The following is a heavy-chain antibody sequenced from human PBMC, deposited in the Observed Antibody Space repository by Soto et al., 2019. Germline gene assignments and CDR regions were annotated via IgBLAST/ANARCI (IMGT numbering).Heavy chain of an antibody. CDR3: VREDWHRFDS. Sequence: EAQLVEFGGRLVQPGGSLRLSCAASGFMFSAYWMSWVRQDPGKGLEWVATISGGASDKFYVDSVKGRFTISRDDSKNTLYLQMNSLRDEDTAVYYCVREDWHRFDSWGQGTLVTVSS. CDR1: GFMFSAYW. J-gene: IGHJ4*02. CDR2: ISGGASDK. V-gene: IGHV3-7*01. D-gene: IGHD2-21*01.